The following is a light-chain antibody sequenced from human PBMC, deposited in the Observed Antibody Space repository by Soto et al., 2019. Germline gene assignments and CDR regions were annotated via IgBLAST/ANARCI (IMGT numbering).Light chain of an antibody. V-gene: IGKV3D-11*02. Sequence: ETLMTQSPCTLAVSLGERATLSCRASQSVSIQLAWYQQKPGQAPRLLIYDTSTRATGIPARFSGSGSGTEFTLTISSLEHEDFAVYYCQQRSNWHPWTFGQGTKVDIK. CDR1: QSVSIQ. J-gene: IGKJ1*01. CDR3: QQRSNWHPWT. CDR2: DTS.